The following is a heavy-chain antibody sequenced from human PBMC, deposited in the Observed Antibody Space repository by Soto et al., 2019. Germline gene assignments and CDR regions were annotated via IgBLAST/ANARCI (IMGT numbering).Heavy chain of an antibody. J-gene: IGHJ6*02. CDR3: ARPGFRGEEYYYYGMDV. CDR2: IIPIFGTA. V-gene: IGHV1-69*13. Sequence: SVKVSCKASGGTFSSYAISWARQAPGQGLEWMGGIIPIFGTANYAQKFQGRVTITADESTSTAYMELSSLRSEDTAVYYCARPGFRGEEYYYYGMDVWGQGTTVTVSS. D-gene: IGHD3-16*01. CDR1: GGTFSSYA.